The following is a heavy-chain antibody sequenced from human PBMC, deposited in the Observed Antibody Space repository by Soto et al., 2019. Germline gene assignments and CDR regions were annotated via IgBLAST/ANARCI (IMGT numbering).Heavy chain of an antibody. Sequence: GASVKVSCKASGYTFTGYYMHWVRQAPGQGLEWMGWINPNSGGTNYAQKFQGWVTMTRDTSISTAYMELSRLRSDDTAVYYCARGVIMYYDILTGSYYFDYWGQRTLVTVSS. V-gene: IGHV1-2*04. CDR2: INPNSGGT. CDR3: ARGVIMYYDILTGSYYFDY. D-gene: IGHD3-9*01. J-gene: IGHJ4*02. CDR1: GYTFTGYY.